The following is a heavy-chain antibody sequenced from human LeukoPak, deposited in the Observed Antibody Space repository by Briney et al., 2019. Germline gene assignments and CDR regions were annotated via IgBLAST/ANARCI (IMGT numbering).Heavy chain of an antibody. V-gene: IGHV5-51*01. CDR3: ARRDYYGSSGYYYAY. CDR1: GYSFSSYW. Sequence: GESLKISCKGSGYSFSSYWIGWVRQMPGKGLGWMGIIYPGDSDTRYSPSFQGQVTISADKSISTAYLQWSSLKASDTAMYYCARRDYYGSSGYYYAYWGQGTLVTVSS. J-gene: IGHJ4*02. CDR2: IYPGDSDT. D-gene: IGHD3-22*01.